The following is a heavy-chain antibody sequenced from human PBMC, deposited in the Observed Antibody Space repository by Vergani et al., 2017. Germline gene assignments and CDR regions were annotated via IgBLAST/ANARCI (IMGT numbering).Heavy chain of an antibody. D-gene: IGHD2-15*01. V-gene: IGHV2-5*02. CDR1: GFSLSTSGVG. CDR2: IYWGDDK. Sequence: QITLKESGPTLVKPTQTLTLTCTFSGFSLSTSGVGVGWIRQPPGKALEWLALIYWGDDKRYSPSLKSRLTNTKDTSKTQVVLTMTNMDPGDTATYYCAHRQRGGSYYVYYYGMDVWGQGTTVTVSS. CDR3: AHRQRGGSYYVYYYGMDV. J-gene: IGHJ6*02.